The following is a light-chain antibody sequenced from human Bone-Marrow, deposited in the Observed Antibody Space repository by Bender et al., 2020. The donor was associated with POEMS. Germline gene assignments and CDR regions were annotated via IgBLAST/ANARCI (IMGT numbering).Light chain of an antibody. CDR2: DAS. Sequence: QSALTQPASVSGSPGQSITISCTGTSSDVGSYNLVSWYQHHPGKAPKLMIYDASKRPSGVSTRFSGYKAGNTASLTISGLQAEDEADYYCCSYVGKRNVVFGGGTKLTVL. J-gene: IGLJ2*01. V-gene: IGLV2-23*01. CDR1: SSDVGSYNL. CDR3: CSYVGKRNVV.